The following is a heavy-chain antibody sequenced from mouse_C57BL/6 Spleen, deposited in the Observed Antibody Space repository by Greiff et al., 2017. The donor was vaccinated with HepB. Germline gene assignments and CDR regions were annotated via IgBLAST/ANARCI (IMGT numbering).Heavy chain of an antibody. CDR1: GYTFTSYW. V-gene: IGHV1-64*01. D-gene: IGHD1-1*01. CDR3: ARGPNYYGSLAWFAY. CDR2: IHPNSGST. Sequence: VQLQQSGAELVKPGASVKLSCKASGYTFTSYWMHWVKQRPGQGLEWIGMIHPNSGSTNYNEKFKSKATLTVDKSSSTAYMQLSSLTSEDSAVYYCARGPNYYGSLAWFAYWGQGTLVTVSA. J-gene: IGHJ3*01.